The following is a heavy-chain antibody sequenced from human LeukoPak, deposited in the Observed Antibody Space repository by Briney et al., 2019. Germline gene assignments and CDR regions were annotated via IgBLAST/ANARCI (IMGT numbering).Heavy chain of an antibody. Sequence: ASVKVSCKAPGYTFTSYYMHWVRQAPGQGLEWMGIINPSGGSTSYAQKFQGRVTMTRDMSTSTVYMELSSLRSEDTAVYYCARDGVEYSSSPDYFDYWGQGTLVTVSS. D-gene: IGHD6-6*01. J-gene: IGHJ4*02. V-gene: IGHV1-46*01. CDR2: INPSGGST. CDR3: ARDGVEYSSSPDYFDY. CDR1: GYTFTSYY.